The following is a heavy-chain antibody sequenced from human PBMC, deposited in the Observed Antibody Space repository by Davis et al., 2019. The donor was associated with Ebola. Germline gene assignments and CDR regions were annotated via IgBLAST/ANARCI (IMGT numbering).Heavy chain of an antibody. CDR3: ARGGLLWFGELLQRKDNDAFDI. V-gene: IGHV4-61*01. D-gene: IGHD3-10*01. CDR2: IYYSGST. CDR1: GDSVSSGTYY. Sequence: PGGSLRLSCTVSGDSVSSGTYYWSWIRQPPGKGLEWIGYIYYSGSTNYNPSLKSRVTISVDRSKNQFSLKLSSVTAADTAVYYCARGGLLWFGELLQRKDNDAFDIWGQGTLVTVSS. J-gene: IGHJ3*02.